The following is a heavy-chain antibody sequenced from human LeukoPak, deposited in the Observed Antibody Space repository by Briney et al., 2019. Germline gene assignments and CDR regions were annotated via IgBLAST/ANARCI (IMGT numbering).Heavy chain of an antibody. CDR3: ARARPGYYGSGGGLDY. J-gene: IGHJ4*02. CDR2: INSDGSST. D-gene: IGHD3-10*01. CDR1: GLTFSSYW. Sequence: PGGSLRLSCAASGLTFSSYWMHLVRHAPGKGLVWVSRINSDGSSTSYADSVKGRFTISRDNAKNTLYLQMNSLRAEDTAVYYCARARPGYYGSGGGLDYWGQGTLVTVSS. V-gene: IGHV3-74*01.